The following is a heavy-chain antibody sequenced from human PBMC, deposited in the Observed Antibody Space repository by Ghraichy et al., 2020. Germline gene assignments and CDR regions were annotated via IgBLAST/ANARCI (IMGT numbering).Heavy chain of an antibody. D-gene: IGHD4/OR15-4a*01. J-gene: IGHJ6*03. V-gene: IGHV3-23*01. CDR3: AKMAGHPDYDYYRDV. Sequence: GGSLRLSCAASGFTFSSFAMSWVRQAPGKGLEWVSATIDTGANTFYADSVKGRFTISRDNSKNTLYLQMNSLRGEDTAVYYCAKMAGHPDYDYYRDVWGKGTAVT. CDR2: TIDTGANT. CDR1: GFTFSSFA.